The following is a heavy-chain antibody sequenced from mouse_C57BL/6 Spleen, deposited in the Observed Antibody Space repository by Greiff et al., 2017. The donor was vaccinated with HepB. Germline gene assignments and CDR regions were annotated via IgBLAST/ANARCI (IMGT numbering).Heavy chain of an antibody. Sequence: EVQLVESGGGLVKPGGSLKLSCAASGFTFSDYGMHWVRQAPEKGLEWVAYISSGSSTIYYADTVKGRCTISRDNAKNTLFLQRTRLRSEDTAMYYCARRIWDSYYFDYWGQGTTLTVSS. D-gene: IGHD4-1*01. CDR3: ARRIWDSYYFDY. CDR1: GFTFSDYG. V-gene: IGHV5-17*01. CDR2: ISSGSSTI. J-gene: IGHJ2*01.